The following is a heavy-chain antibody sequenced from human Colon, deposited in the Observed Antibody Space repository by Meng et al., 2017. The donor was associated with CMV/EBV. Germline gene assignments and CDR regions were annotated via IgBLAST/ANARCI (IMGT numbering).Heavy chain of an antibody. CDR1: GFRFSNYC. J-gene: IGHJ4*02. CDR3: VRDPAGIGY. D-gene: IGHD6-13*01. CDR2: IIEDGSDK. Sequence: EVQRVASGGGFVQPGGSLRLSCAASGFRFSNYCMSWVRQAPGKGLEWVAYIIEDGSDKYYADSVKGRFTLSRDNAKNSLYLQMNSLRDEDSAVYYCVRDPAGIGYWGQGTLVTVSS. V-gene: IGHV3-7*01.